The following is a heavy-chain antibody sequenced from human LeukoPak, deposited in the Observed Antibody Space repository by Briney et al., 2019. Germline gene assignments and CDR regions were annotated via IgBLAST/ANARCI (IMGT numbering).Heavy chain of an antibody. CDR2: IYTSGTT. Sequence: SETLSLTCTVSGGSISSYYWSWIRQPAGKGLEWIGRIYTSGTTDYNPSLKSRVSMSVDSSKNQFSLILISVTAADTAVYYCARDLDWNYADYWGQGTLVTVSS. J-gene: IGHJ4*02. CDR1: GGSISSYY. D-gene: IGHD1-7*01. CDR3: ARDLDWNYADY. V-gene: IGHV4-4*07.